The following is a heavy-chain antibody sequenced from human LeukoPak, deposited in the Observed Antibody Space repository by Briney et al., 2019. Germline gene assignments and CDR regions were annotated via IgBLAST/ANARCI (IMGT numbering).Heavy chain of an antibody. CDR2: IYPGDSDT. CDR3: ARRGATVTTYLAFDI. D-gene: IGHD4-17*01. J-gene: IGHJ3*02. V-gene: IGHV5-51*01. CDR1: GYSFTSYW. Sequence: GESLKISCKGSGYSFTSYWIGWVRQMPGKSLEWMGIIYPGDSDTRYSPSFQGQVTISADKSISTAYLQWSSLKASDTAMYYCARRGATVTTYLAFDIWGQGTMVTVSS.